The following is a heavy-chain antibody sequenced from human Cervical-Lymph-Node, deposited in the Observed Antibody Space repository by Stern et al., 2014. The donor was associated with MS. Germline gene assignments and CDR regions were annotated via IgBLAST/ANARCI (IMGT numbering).Heavy chain of an antibody. CDR2: INRKTEGGAT. D-gene: IGHD4-17*01. CDR3: GTDIPLVYADREGFDF. CDR1: GFIFSNAW. J-gene: IGHJ4*02. Sequence: EVQLVESGGGLVKPGGSLRVSCSASGFIFSNAWMTWVRQAPGKGLEWVGRINRKTEGGATDYAAPVKGRFTISRDDSKNTLYLEMNSLKTEDTAVYYCGTDIPLVYADREGFDFWGQGTLVTVSS. V-gene: IGHV3-15*01.